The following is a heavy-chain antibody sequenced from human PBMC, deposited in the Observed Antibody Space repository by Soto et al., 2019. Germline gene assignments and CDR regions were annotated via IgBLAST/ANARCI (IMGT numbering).Heavy chain of an antibody. V-gene: IGHV1-46*01. D-gene: IGHD2-21*02. CDR1: GYRFVDYY. CDR2: LNPRGGGW. J-gene: IGHJ6*01. CDR3: ARVHCAGDCRPGEWFYYSGMD. Sequence: ASVKVSCKASGYRFVDYYINWVRQVPGQGLEWMGILNPRGGGWRYAQKFQGRVTVTMETSTATVYMDLRSLTSEDTAVYYCARVHCAGDCRPGEWFYYSGMD.